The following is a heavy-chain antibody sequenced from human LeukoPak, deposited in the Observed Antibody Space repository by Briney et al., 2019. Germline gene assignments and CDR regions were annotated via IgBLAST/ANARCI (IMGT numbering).Heavy chain of an antibody. CDR1: GGTFSSYA. CDR2: IIPIFGTA. Sequence: GASVKVSCKASGGTFSSYAISWVRQAPGQGLEWMGRIIPIFGTANYAQKLQGRVTITTDESTSTAYMELSSLRSEDTAVYYCARDDDGGSYSDWGQGTLVTVSS. V-gene: IGHV1-69*05. CDR3: ARDDDGGSYSD. D-gene: IGHD1-26*01. J-gene: IGHJ4*02.